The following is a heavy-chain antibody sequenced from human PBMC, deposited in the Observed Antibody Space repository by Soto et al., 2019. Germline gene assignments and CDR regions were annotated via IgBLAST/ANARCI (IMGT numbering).Heavy chain of an antibody. CDR2: IIPIYGNT. CDR3: ARDYGLYCSSTSCPPSVDY. D-gene: IGHD2-2*01. CDR1: GGTFSSYA. J-gene: IGHJ4*02. V-gene: IGHV1-69*05. Sequence: SVKVSCKASGGTFSSYAISWVRQAPGQGLEWMGGIIPIYGNTNYAQKFQGRVTMTTDTSTSTAYMELRSLRSDDTAVYYCARDYGLYCSSTSCPPSVDYWGQGTLVTVSS.